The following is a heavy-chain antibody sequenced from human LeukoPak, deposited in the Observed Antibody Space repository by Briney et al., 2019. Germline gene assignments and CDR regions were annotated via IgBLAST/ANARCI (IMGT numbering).Heavy chain of an antibody. CDR3: ARWPLTDLAFDV. J-gene: IGHJ3*01. D-gene: IGHD2-21*02. V-gene: IGHV4-39*07. Sequence: SETLSLTCTVSGGSISSSSYYWGWIRQPPGKGLEWIGSIYYSGSAIYNPSLRSRVTISVDTSKNQFSLKLTSVTAADTAVYFCARWPLTDLAFDVWGQGTMVTVSS. CDR2: IYYSGSA. CDR1: GGSISSSSYY.